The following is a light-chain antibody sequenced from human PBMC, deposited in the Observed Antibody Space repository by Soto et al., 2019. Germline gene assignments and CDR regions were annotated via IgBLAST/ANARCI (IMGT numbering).Light chain of an antibody. J-gene: IGKJ4*01. CDR1: QSITTN. Sequence: LVMTQSPASLSVSPGERATLSCRASQSITTNLAWYQQKPGQGPRLLIYAASTRATGVPARFSGSGSGTEFILTISSLQSEDFAVYYCQQYHKWPLTFGGGTKVEV. CDR2: AAS. CDR3: QQYHKWPLT. V-gene: IGKV3-15*01.